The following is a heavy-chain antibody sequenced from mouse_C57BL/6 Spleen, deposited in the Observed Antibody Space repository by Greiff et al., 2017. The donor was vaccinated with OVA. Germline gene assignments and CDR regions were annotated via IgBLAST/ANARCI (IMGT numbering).Heavy chain of an antibody. D-gene: IGHD1-1*01. CDR2: IDPSDSYT. CDR1: GYTFTSYW. J-gene: IGHJ2*01. CDR3: ARSLLYGSSLYYFDY. V-gene: IGHV1-69*01. Sequence: VQLQQPGAELVMPGASVKLSCKASGYTFTSYWMHWVKQRPGQGLEWIGEIDPSDSYTNYNQKFKGKSTLTVDKSSSTAYMQLISLTSEYSAVYYCARSLLYGSSLYYFDYWGQGTTLTVSS.